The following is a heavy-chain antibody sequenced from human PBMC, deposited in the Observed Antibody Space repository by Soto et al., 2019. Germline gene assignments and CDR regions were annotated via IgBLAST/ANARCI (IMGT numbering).Heavy chain of an antibody. J-gene: IGHJ4*02. CDR1: GYNFAGYW. CDR3: ARGGVSTRTFDV. D-gene: IGHD3-3*01. CDR2: IYPSDSDT. Sequence: GESLKISCKGSGYNFAGYWIAWGRQMPGKGLELMGIIYPSDSDTRYRPSFQGQVTISADKTISSAYLQWSSLRASDTAMYYWARGGVSTRTFDVWRQGTPVTVSS. V-gene: IGHV5-51*01.